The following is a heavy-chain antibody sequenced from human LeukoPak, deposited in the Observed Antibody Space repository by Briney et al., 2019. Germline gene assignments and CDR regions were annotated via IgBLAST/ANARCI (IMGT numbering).Heavy chain of an antibody. D-gene: IGHD2-2*01. V-gene: IGHV4-30-2*01. CDR2: IYHSGST. CDR1: GGSISSGGYS. J-gene: IGHJ5*02. Sequence: SETLSLTCAVSGGSISSGGYSWSWIRQPPGKGLEWFGYIYHSGSTYYNPSLKSRVTISVDRSKNQFSLKLSSVTAADTAVYYCARGGGYCSSTSCYGAYAVFYNWFDPWGQGTLVTVSS. CDR3: ARGGGYCSSTSCYGAYAVFYNWFDP.